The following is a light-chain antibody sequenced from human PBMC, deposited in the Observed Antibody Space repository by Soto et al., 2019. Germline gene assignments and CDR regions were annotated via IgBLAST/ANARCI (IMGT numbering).Light chain of an antibody. CDR3: HSYTCKHTRNFL. CDR1: SSDVGGYKY. CDR2: EVS. V-gene: IGLV2-14*01. J-gene: IGLJ2*01. Sequence: QSALTQPASVSGSPGQSITISCTGTSSDVGGYKYVSWYQQHPGKAPKLMIYEVSYRPSGVSNRFSGSKSGNTAALTISGLQAEDEADDFCHSYTCKHTRNFLFGEGTKLTVL.